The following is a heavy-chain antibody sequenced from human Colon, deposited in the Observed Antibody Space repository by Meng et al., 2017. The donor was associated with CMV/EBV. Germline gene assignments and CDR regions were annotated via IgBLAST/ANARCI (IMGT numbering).Heavy chain of an antibody. CDR1: ADFPGSYY. CDR2: ISYAGTV. D-gene: IGHD3-10*01. V-gene: IGHV4-59*01. CDR3: AGAQNVIPELFDS. J-gene: IGHJ4*02. Sequence: CSASADFPGSYYWSGIRQYPEKGLDWIGYISYAGTVTYNPSLRSRVTISVVTSESQFSLKLSSVTAADSAIYYCAGAQNVIPELFDSWGQGTLVTVSS.